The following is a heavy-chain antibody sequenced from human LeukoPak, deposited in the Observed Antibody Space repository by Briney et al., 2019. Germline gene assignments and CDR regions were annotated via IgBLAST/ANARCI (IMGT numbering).Heavy chain of an antibody. J-gene: IGHJ3*01. CDR1: GGSFSGYY. CDR2: INHSGST. Sequence: PSETLSLTCAVYGGSFSGYYWSWIRQPPGKGLEWIGEINHSGSTNYNPSLKSRVTISVDTSKNQFSLKLSSVTAADTAVYYCARSRPWASGSYYRGAFDLWGQGTMVTVSS. D-gene: IGHD1-26*01. CDR3: ARSRPWASGSYYRGAFDL. V-gene: IGHV4-34*01.